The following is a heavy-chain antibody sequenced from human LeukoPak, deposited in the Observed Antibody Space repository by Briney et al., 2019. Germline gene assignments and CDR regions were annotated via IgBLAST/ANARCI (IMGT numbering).Heavy chain of an antibody. J-gene: IGHJ4*02. Sequence: GGSLRLSCAASGFSVSNNYMSWGRQAPGKGLEWVSVIYSGGSTFYADSVKGRFTISRDNSKNTLYLQMNSLRAEDTAVYYCARDFRSGSYSGDYFFDCWGQGTLGTVSS. CDR2: IYSGGST. CDR1: GFSVSNNY. D-gene: IGHD1-26*01. CDR3: ARDFRSGSYSGDYFFDC. V-gene: IGHV3-66*01.